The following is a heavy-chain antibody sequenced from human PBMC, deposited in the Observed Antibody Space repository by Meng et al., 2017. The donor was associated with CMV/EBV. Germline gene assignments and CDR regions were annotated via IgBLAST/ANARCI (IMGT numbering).Heavy chain of an antibody. J-gene: IGHJ4*02. V-gene: IGHV1-2*02. CDR1: VYTFSGYF. CDR3: AKDESNGYTDY. Sequence: CTASVYTFSGYFIHWIRQAPGQRLEWMGWINPNNRDTKYAERFQGRVTMTRDTSTNTVYMELDSLRFVDTAIYYCAKDESNGYTDYWGPGTLVTVSS. D-gene: IGHD5-18*01. CDR2: INPNNRDT.